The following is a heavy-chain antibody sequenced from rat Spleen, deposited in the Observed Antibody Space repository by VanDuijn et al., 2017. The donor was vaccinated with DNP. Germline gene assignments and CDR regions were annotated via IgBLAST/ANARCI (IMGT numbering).Heavy chain of an antibody. V-gene: IGHV3-1*01. J-gene: IGHJ2*01. CDR2: INYSGST. CDR1: GSSITSNY. Sequence: EVRLQESGPGLVKPSQSLSLTCSVTGSSITSNYWGWIRQFPGNKMEWIGYINYSGSTGYNPSLKSRISITRDTSKNQFFLHLNSVTSEDTATYYCARWGDYFDYWGQGVMVTVSS. CDR3: ARWGDYFDY.